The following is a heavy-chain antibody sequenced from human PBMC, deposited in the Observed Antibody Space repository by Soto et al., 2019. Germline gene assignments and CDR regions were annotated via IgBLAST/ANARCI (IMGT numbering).Heavy chain of an antibody. J-gene: IGHJ5*02. V-gene: IGHV1-2*02. CDR3: ARGGLVMSLQGWFDP. Sequence: QVQLVQSGAEVKKPGASVKVSCKASGYTFTGYYMHWVRQAPGQGLEWMGWINPNSGGTNYAQKFQGRVTITADESTSTAYMELSSLRSEDTAVYYCARGGLVMSLQGWFDPWGQGTLVTVSS. CDR1: GYTFTGYY. D-gene: IGHD3-3*01. CDR2: INPNSGGT.